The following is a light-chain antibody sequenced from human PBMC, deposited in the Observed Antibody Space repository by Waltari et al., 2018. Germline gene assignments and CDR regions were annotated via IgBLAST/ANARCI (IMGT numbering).Light chain of an antibody. V-gene: IGLV2-8*01. J-gene: IGLJ3*02. Sequence: QSALTPPPSASGSPGPSVPISCTGTSSDVGGYHYVSWYQQHPGKAPKLMIYEVSKRPSGVPDRFSGSKSGNTASLTVSGLQAEDEADYYCSSYAGSNNLVFGGGTKLTVL. CDR1: SSDVGGYHY. CDR3: SSYAGSNNLV. CDR2: EVS.